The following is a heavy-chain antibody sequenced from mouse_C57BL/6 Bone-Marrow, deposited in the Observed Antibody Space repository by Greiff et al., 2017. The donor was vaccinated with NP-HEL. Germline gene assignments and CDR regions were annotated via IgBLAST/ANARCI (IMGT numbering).Heavy chain of an antibody. D-gene: IGHD3-1*01. CDR2: IRNKANGYTT. CDR3: ARSSLGYYFDY. V-gene: IGHV7-3*01. CDR1: GFTFTDYY. Sequence: ESGGGLVQPGGSLSLSCAASGFTFTDYYMSWVRQPPGKALEWLGFIRNKANGYTTEYSASVKGRFTISRDNSQSILYLQMNALRAEDSATYYCARSSLGYYFDYWGQGTTLTVSS. J-gene: IGHJ2*01.